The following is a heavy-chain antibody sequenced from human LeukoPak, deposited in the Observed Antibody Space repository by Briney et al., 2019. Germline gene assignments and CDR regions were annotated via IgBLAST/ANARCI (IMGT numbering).Heavy chain of an antibody. CDR2: IYYSGGT. CDR1: GGSISSYY. CDR3: ARGAVAGTLDYYYDSIDV. D-gene: IGHD6-19*01. J-gene: IGHJ6*03. Sequence: SATLSLTCTASGGSISSYYWSWIRQPPGKGLEWIGCIYYSGGTNNNPSLNSRVTITIDTSTNQVSLKLSPVTAADTAVDYWARGAVAGTLDYYYDSIDVWGKGDTFTISS. V-gene: IGHV4-59*01.